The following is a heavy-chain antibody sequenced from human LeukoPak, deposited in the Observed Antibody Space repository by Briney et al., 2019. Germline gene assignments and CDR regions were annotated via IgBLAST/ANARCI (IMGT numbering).Heavy chain of an antibody. CDR1: GFTFSSYG. D-gene: IGHD3-22*01. J-gene: IGHJ4*02. CDR3: ARDCIRNYYDSSGLDY. CDR2: INHSGST. Sequence: PGGSLRLSCAASGFTFSSYGMHWVRQPPGKGLEWIGEINHSGSTNYNPSLKSRVTISVDTSKNQFSLKLSSVTAADTAVYYCARDCIRNYYDSSGLDYWGQGTLVTVSS. V-gene: IGHV4-34*01.